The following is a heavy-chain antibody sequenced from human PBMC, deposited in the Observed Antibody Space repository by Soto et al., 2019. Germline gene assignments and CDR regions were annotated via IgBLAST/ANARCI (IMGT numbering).Heavy chain of an antibody. D-gene: IGHD1-7*01. CDR3: ARDRKLELAGGMDV. J-gene: IGHJ6*02. Sequence: SQTLSLTCAISGDSVSSNSAAWNWIRQSPSRGLEWLGRTYYRSKWYNDYAVSVKSRITINPDTSKNQFSLKLSSVTAADTAVYYCARDRKLELAGGMDVWGQGTTVTVSS. CDR2: TYYRSKWYN. CDR1: GDSVSSNSAA. V-gene: IGHV6-1*01.